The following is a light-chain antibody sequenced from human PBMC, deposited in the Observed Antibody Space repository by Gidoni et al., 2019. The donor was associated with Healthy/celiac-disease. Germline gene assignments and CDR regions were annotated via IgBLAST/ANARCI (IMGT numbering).Light chain of an antibody. V-gene: IGLV1-44*01. CDR2: STH. CDR1: SSNLGSNT. CDR3: AAWDDSLNGL. J-gene: IGLJ3*02. Sequence: QSVLTPPPSASGTPGQRVTISCSGSSSNLGSNTVNWYQQLPGTAPKLLIYSTHQRPSGVPALFSGAQSGTSASLAISGLQSEDEADYYCAAWDDSLNGLFGGGTKLTVL.